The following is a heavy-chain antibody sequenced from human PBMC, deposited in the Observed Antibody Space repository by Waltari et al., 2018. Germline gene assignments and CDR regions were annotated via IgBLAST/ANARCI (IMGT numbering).Heavy chain of an antibody. CDR1: GGSFSGYY. J-gene: IGHJ4*02. CDR2: INHRGST. Sequence: QVQLQQWGARLLKPSETLSPTCAVYGGSFSGYYWTWIRQPPGKGLEWIGEINHRGSTHYNPSLKGRVTRSVNTSKNQFSLKVRSLTAADTAVYYCARGFGYGDYALDSWGQGTLVIVSS. CDR3: ARGFGYGDYALDS. V-gene: IGHV4-34*01. D-gene: IGHD4-17*01.